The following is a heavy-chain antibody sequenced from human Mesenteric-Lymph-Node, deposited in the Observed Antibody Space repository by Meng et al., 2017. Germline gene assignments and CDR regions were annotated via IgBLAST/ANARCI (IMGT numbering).Heavy chain of an antibody. CDR1: GSPFTSYY. J-gene: IGHJ4*02. D-gene: IGHD3-10*01. V-gene: IGHV1-46*01. CDR3: ARSTPMVRGVIDY. CDR2: INPSGGST. Sequence: QGQSGQSGDELRKPGAQWKVSGKDSGSPFTSYYMHWVRQAPDKGLEWMGIINPSGGSTSYAQKFQGRVTMTRDTSTSTVYMELSSLRSEDTAVYYCARSTPMVRGVIDYWGQGTLVTVSS.